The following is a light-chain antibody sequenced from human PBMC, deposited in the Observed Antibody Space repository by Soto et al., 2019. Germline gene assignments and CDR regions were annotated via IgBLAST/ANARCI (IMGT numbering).Light chain of an antibody. CDR1: SSDVGNYNL. CDR3: CSYAGSNTYV. Sequence: SALTQPASVSGSPGQSITISCTGTSSDVGNYNLVSWYQQHPGKAPKLMIYEGSKRPSGVSHRFSGFKSGNTASLTISGLQAEDEADYHCCSYAGSNTYVFGTGTKLTVL. V-gene: IGLV2-23*01. CDR2: EGS. J-gene: IGLJ1*01.